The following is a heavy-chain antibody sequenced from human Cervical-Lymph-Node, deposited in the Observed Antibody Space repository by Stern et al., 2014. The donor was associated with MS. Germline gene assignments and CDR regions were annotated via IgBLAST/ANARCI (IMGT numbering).Heavy chain of an antibody. Sequence: VQLVESGAEVKKPGSSVKVSCKASGGTFSTHPITCVRQAPGQGLEWMGGIIPFLNTANYAQKFQGRITITADKSTGTTYMEISRLRSDDTAVYYCASSLVASGHWGQGTLVIVS. CDR1: GGTFSTHP. CDR3: ASSLVASGH. V-gene: IGHV1-69*06. CDR2: IIPFLNTA. D-gene: IGHD2-8*02. J-gene: IGHJ4*02.